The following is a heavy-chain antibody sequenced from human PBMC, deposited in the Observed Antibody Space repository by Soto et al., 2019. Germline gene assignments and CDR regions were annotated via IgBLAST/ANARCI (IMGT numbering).Heavy chain of an antibody. CDR2: IYYSGST. J-gene: IGHJ6*02. V-gene: IGHV4-59*01. D-gene: IGHD5-18*01. CDR3: ARSGYSYGPYYYYGMDV. Sequence: PSETLSLTCTVSGGSISSYYWSWIRQPPGKGLEWIGYIYYSGSTNYNPSLKSRVTISVDTSKNQFSLKLSSVTAADTAVYYCARSGYSYGPYYYYGMDVWGQGTTVTVSS. CDR1: GGSISSYY.